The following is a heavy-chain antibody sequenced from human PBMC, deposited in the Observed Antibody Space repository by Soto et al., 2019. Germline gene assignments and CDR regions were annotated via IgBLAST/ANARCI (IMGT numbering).Heavy chain of an antibody. CDR2: ISGHGNAT. V-gene: IGHV3-23*01. CDR3: ASGYDSSGYSD. CDR1: GFPFTGYV. Sequence: GGSLRPSCAASGFPFTGYVMSLVPPAPGKGPEWVSAISGHGNATFYSVSVKGRFTISRDNSKNTLYLQMNSLSAEDTAVYFCASGYDSSGYSDWGQGTLVTVSS. D-gene: IGHD3-22*01. J-gene: IGHJ4*02.